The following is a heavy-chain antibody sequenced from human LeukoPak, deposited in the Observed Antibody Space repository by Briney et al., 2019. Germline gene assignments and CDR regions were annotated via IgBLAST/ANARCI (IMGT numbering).Heavy chain of an antibody. V-gene: IGHV4-39*01. J-gene: IGHJ3*02. CDR1: GGSISSSSYY. D-gene: IGHD3-22*01. CDR3: AEGGYYYDSSGSRGDAFDI. Sequence: PSETLSLTCTVSGGSISSSSYYWGWIRQPPGKGLEWIGSIYYSGSTYYNPSLKSRVTISVNTSKNQFSLKLRSVTAADTAVYYCAEGGYYYDSSGSRGDAFDIWGQGTMVTVSS. CDR2: IYYSGST.